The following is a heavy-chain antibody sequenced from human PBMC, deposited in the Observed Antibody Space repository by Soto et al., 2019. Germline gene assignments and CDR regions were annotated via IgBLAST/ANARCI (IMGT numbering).Heavy chain of an antibody. CDR1: GFTFSSYE. J-gene: IGHJ4*02. D-gene: IGHD3-22*01. Sequence: GSLRLSCAASGFTFSSYEMNWVRQAPGKGLEWVSYISSSGSTIYYADSVKGRFTISRDNAKNSLYLQMNSLRAEDTAVYYCARETGRSYDSSGIDYWGQGTLVTVSS. CDR3: ARETGRSYDSSGIDY. CDR2: ISSSGSTI. V-gene: IGHV3-48*03.